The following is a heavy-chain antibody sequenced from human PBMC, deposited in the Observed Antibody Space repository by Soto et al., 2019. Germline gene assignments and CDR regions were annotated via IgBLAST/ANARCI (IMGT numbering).Heavy chain of an antibody. CDR1: GFTFSSYG. CDR2: IWYDGSNK. D-gene: IGHD5-18*01. CDR3: ARVSFTAMVIDY. V-gene: IGHV3-33*01. J-gene: IGHJ4*02. Sequence: PGGSLRLSCAASGFTFSSYGMHWVRQAPGKGLEWVAVIWYDGSNKYYADSVKGRLTISRDNSKNTLYLQMNSLRAEDAAVYYCARVSFTAMVIDYWGQGTLVTVSS.